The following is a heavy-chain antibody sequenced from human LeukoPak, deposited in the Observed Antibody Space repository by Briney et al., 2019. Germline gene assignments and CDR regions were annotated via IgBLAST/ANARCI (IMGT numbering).Heavy chain of an antibody. J-gene: IGHJ6*02. D-gene: IGHD6-19*01. CDR1: GFTVSSNY. CDR2: IYSGGST. CDR3: ARGPDSSGWYEDGMDV. V-gene: IGHV3-53*01. Sequence: PGGSLRLSCAASGFTVSSNYMSWVRQAPGKGLEWVSVIYSGGSTYYADSVKGRLTISRDNSKNTLYLQMNSLRAEDTAVYYCARGPDSSGWYEDGMDVWGQGTTVTVSS.